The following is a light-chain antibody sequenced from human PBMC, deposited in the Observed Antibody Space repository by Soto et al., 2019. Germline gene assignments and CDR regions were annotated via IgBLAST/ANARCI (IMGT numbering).Light chain of an antibody. CDR1: SSDVGGYNY. V-gene: IGLV2-14*01. CDR2: DVS. CDR3: SSCTSSSTYV. Sequence: ALTPPASVSGSPGQSITISCTGTSSDVGGYNYVSWYQQHPGKAPKLMIYDVSNRPSGVSNRFSGSKSGNTASLTISGLQAEDEADYYCSSCTSSSTYVFGTGTKVTVL. J-gene: IGLJ1*01.